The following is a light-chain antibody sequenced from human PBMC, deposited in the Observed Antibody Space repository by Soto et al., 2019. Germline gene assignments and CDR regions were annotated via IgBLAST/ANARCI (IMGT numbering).Light chain of an antibody. CDR2: GNN. J-gene: IGLJ7*01. CDR3: QSYDSSNHDV. CDR1: SSNIGAGYD. Sequence: QSVLTQPPSVSGAPGQRVTISCTGSSSNIGAGYDVHWYQQLPGTAPKLLIYGNNNRPSGVPDRFSGSKSGTSASLAITGLQAEDEADYYCQSYDSSNHDVFGGGTQLTVL. V-gene: IGLV1-40*01.